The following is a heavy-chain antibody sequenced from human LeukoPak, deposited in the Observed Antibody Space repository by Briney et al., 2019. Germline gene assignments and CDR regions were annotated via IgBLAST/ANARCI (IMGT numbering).Heavy chain of an antibody. J-gene: IGHJ5*02. V-gene: IGHV4-39*01. CDR3: ARRTVVTPGGWFDP. D-gene: IGHD4-23*01. CDR1: GGSISSSSYY. CDR2: IYYSGST. Sequence: SETLSLTCTVSGGSISSSSYYWGWIRQPPGKGLEWIGSIYYSGSTYYNPSLKSRVTISVDTSKNQFSLKLSSVTAADTAVYYCARRTVVTPGGWFDPWGQGTLVTVSS.